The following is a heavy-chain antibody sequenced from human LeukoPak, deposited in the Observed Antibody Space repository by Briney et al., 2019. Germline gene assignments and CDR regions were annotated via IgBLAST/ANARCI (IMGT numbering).Heavy chain of an antibody. V-gene: IGHV4-39*07. D-gene: IGHD2-15*01. Sequence: SETLSLTCTVSGGSISSSSYSWGWLRQPPGKGLEWIGSIYYSGSTYYNPSLKSRATISVDTSKNQFSLKLSSVTAADTAVYYCARFVVVAAYFDYWGQGTLVTVSS. CDR1: GGSISSSSYS. CDR3: ARFVVVAAYFDY. CDR2: IYYSGST. J-gene: IGHJ4*02.